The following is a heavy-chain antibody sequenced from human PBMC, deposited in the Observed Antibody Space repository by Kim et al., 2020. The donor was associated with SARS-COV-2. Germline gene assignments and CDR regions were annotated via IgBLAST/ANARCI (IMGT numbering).Heavy chain of an antibody. D-gene: IGHD3-9*01. CDR1: GFTFSNNA. J-gene: IGHJ4*02. CDR3: AKDANPLHWFNV. Sequence: GGSLRLSCEASGFTFSNNAMSWVRQAPGKGLEWVSTMNSGGGTFYADSVKGRFTISRDNSKNTLYLQMDSLRAEDTALYYCAKDANPLHWFNVCGQGAL. V-gene: IGHV3-23*01. CDR2: MNSGGGT.